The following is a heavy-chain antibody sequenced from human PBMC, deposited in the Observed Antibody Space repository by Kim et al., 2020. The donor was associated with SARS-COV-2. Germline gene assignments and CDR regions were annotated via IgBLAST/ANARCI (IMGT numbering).Heavy chain of an antibody. CDR2: R. V-gene: IGHV3-7*03. D-gene: IGHD6-13*01. CDR3: ARTIGAAEAF. J-gene: IGHJ4*02. Sequence: RFYGDSGKGRFTISRDNARNSLYLQMNSLRAEDTAVYYCARTIGAAEAFWGQGNLVTVSS.